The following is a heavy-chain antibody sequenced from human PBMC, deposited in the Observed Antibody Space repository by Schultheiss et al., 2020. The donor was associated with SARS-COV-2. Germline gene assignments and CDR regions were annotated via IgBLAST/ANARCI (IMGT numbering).Heavy chain of an antibody. CDR2: IYSGGCT. Sequence: ETLSLTCTVSGGSLTSHNHYWGWVRQPPGKGLEWVSVIYSGGCTYYADSVKGRFTISRDNAKNSLYLQMNSLRDEDTAVYYCARGYSSSWFAHWGQGTLVTVSS. D-gene: IGHD6-13*01. CDR1: GGSLTSHNHY. J-gene: IGHJ5*02. V-gene: IGHV3-53*01. CDR3: ARGYSSSWFAH.